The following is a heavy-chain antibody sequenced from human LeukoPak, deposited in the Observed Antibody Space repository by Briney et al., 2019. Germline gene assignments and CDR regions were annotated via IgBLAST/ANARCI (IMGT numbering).Heavy chain of an antibody. CDR3: ARARRGQYSGSQLGGYYFDY. Sequence: GGSLRLSCAASGFTFSSYWMSWVRQAPGKGLEWVANIKQDGSEKYYVDSVKGRFTISRDNAKNSLYLQMNSLRAEDTAVYYCARARRGQYSGSQLGGYYFDYWGQGTLVTVSS. CDR2: IKQDGSEK. D-gene: IGHD1-26*01. CDR1: GFTFSSYW. V-gene: IGHV3-7*03. J-gene: IGHJ4*02.